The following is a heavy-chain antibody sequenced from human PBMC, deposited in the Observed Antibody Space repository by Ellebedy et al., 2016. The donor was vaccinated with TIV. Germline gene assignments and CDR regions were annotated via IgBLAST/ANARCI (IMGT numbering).Heavy chain of an antibody. Sequence: AASVKVSCKASGGTYSTYSITWVRQAPGLGLEWMGGIIPIFGAANYAPKFQGRITITADEPTSTIHMDLSSLTSEDTAVYYCARPKPEAVDVFDIWGQGTMVTVSS. D-gene: IGHD6-19*01. V-gene: IGHV1-69*13. CDR2: IIPIFGAA. J-gene: IGHJ3*02. CDR3: ARPKPEAVDVFDI. CDR1: GGTYSTYS.